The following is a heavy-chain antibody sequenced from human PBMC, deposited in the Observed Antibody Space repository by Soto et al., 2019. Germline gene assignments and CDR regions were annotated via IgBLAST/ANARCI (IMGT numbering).Heavy chain of an antibody. CDR1: GDTFNNYA. J-gene: IGHJ4*02. CDR2: IIPILGTP. V-gene: IGHV1-69*01. Sequence: QVQLVQSGAEVKKPGSSVKVSCKASGDTFNNYAVTWVRQAPGQGLEWMGGIIPILGTPNYAQRFQGRVTITADESTRTVYMELSSLRSEDTAVYYCASSYGTSWYGDYWGQGTLVTVSS. CDR3: ASSYGTSWYGDY. D-gene: IGHD6-13*01.